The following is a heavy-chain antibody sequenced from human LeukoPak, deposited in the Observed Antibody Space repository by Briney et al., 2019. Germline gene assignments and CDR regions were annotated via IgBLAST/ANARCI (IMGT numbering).Heavy chain of an antibody. V-gene: IGHV6-1*01. CDR1: GNSVSSNSAA. CDR3: ARGVSSGWYSDYFDY. Sequence: SQTLSLTCAISGNSVSSNSAAWNWIRQSPSRGLEWLGRTYCRSKWYSDYAVSVKSRITINPDTSKNQFSLQLNSVTPEDTAVYYCARGVSSGWYSDYFDYWGQGTLVTVSS. D-gene: IGHD6-19*01. J-gene: IGHJ4*02. CDR2: TYCRSKWYS.